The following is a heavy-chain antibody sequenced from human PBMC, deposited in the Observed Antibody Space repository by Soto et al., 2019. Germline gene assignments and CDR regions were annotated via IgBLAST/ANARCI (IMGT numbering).Heavy chain of an antibody. CDR1: GGSISSYY. CDR2: IYYSGST. CDR3: ARDPAEGVFDY. Sequence: SETLSLTCTVSGGSISSYYWSLIRQPPGKGLEWIGYIYYSGSTNYNPSLKSRVTISVDTSKNQFPLKLSSVTAADTAVYYCARDPAEGVFDYWGQGNLVTVSS. V-gene: IGHV4-59*01. J-gene: IGHJ4*02.